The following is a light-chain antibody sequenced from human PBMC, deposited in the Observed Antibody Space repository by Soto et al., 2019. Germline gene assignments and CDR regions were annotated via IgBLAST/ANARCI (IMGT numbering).Light chain of an antibody. J-gene: IGKJ1*01. CDR3: QQYDSSPRT. V-gene: IGKV3-20*01. CDR2: GAS. Sequence: EIVLPQSPATLSVSPGERATLSCRASQSFSSNLAWYQQKPGQAPRLLIYGASSRATGIPDRFSGSGSGTDFTLTINRLEPEDFAVYYCQQYDSSPRTFGQGTKVDIK. CDR1: QSFSSN.